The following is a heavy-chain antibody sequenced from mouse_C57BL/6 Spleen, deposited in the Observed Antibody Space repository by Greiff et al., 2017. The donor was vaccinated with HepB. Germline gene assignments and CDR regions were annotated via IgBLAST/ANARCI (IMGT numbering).Heavy chain of an antibody. D-gene: IGHD1-1*01. Sequence: EVQLQQSGAELVRPGASVKLSCTASGFNIKDDYMHWVKQRPEQGLEWIGWIDPENGDTEYASKFQGKATITADTSSNTAYLQLSSLTSEDTAVYYFTMYYGSSYEAWFAYWGQGTLVTVSA. CDR2: IDPENGDT. V-gene: IGHV14-4*01. J-gene: IGHJ3*01. CDR3: TMYYGSSYEAWFAY. CDR1: GFNIKDDY.